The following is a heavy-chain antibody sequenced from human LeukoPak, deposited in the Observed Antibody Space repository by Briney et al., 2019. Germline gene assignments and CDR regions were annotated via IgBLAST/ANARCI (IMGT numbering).Heavy chain of an antibody. CDR2: INPDKGDT. Sequence: ASVKVSCKASGFTFSGYYFHWLRQTPGRGFEWMGWINPDKGDTNFTQKFSGRVTLTRDMSMTTVYMELKSLTFDDSAVYFCARDLAPYGGYSIPAYWGQGTLITVSS. D-gene: IGHD4-23*01. V-gene: IGHV1-2*02. CDR1: GFTFSGYY. CDR3: ARDLAPYGGYSIPAY. J-gene: IGHJ4*02.